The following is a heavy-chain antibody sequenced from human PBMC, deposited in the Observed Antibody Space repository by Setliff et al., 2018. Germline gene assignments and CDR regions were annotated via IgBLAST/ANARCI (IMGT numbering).Heavy chain of an antibody. CDR3: ARDGYGDDWNTFVDVYYYYMDV. J-gene: IGHJ6*03. V-gene: IGHV4-38-2*02. CDR2: IYRDGNT. Sequence: PSETLSLTCAVSGYSINSGYYWGWIRQSPGKGLEWIGSIYRDGNTYYNPSLRGRVTISVDTSKNQFSLNLSSVTAADTAVYYCARDGYGDDWNTFVDVYYYYMDVWGKGTTVTVSS. D-gene: IGHD5-18*01. CDR1: GYSINSGYY.